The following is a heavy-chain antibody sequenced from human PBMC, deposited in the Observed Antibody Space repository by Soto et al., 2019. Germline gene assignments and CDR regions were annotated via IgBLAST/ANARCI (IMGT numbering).Heavy chain of an antibody. J-gene: IGHJ2*01. V-gene: IGHV4-59*01. D-gene: IGHD4-17*01. CDR2: VYDSGST. Sequence: KGLEWIGYVYDSGSTKYSPSLKSRVTMSVDRSKNQFSLELDSVSAADTAVYFCFRGVGGRRATVPVSAFLLNRSSDL. CDR3: FRGVGGRRATVPVSAFLLNRSSDL.